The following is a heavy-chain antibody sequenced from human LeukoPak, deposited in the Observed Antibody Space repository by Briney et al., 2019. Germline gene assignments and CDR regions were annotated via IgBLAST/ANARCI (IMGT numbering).Heavy chain of an antibody. D-gene: IGHD5-12*01. CDR1: GFTFSSYG. V-gene: IGHV3-33*01. CDR3: ARDKVATVDY. CDR2: IWYDGSNK. J-gene: IGHJ4*02. Sequence: GGSLRLSCAASGFTFSSYGMHWVRQAPGKGLEWVAVIWYDGSNKYYADSVKGRFTIPRDNSKNTLYLQMNGLRAEDTAVYYCARDKVATVDYWGQGTLVTVSS.